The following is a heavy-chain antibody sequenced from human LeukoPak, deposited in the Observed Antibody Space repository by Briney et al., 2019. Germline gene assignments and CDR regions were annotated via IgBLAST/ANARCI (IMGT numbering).Heavy chain of an antibody. D-gene: IGHD3-16*01. CDR1: GFTFGSYG. CDR3: AREVQNEGAFDY. Sequence: GGSLRLSCAASGFTFGSYGMNWVRQAPGKGLEWVAVISYDGSNKYYADSVKGRFTISRDNSKNTLYLQMNSLRAEDTAVYYCAREVQNEGAFDYWGQGTLVTVSS. CDR2: ISYDGSNK. V-gene: IGHV3-30*03. J-gene: IGHJ4*02.